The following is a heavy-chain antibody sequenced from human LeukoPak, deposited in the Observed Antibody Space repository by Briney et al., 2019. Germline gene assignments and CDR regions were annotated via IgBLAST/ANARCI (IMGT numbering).Heavy chain of an antibody. Sequence: GASVKVSCKASGYTFTSYYMHWVRQAPGQGLEWMGIINPSGGSTSYAQKFQGRVTMTRDTSTSTVYMELSSLRSEDTAVYYCARDGGASGSYYDAFDIWGQGTMVTVSS. CDR3: ARDGGASGSYYDAFDI. D-gene: IGHD1-26*01. CDR2: INPSGGST. J-gene: IGHJ3*02. CDR1: GYTFTSYY. V-gene: IGHV1-46*01.